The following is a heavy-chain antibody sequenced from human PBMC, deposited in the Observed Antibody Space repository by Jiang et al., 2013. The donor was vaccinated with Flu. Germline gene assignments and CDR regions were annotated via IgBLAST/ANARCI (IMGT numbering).Heavy chain of an antibody. CDR2: TYYRSKWYN. CDR3: ARGYSSSWYLGLNKRYYFDY. D-gene: IGHD6-13*01. Sequence: QTLSLTCAISGDSVSSNSATWNWIRQSPSRGLEWLGRTYYRSKWYNDYAVSVKSRITINPDTSKNQFSLQLNSVTPEDTAVYYCARGYSSSWYLGLNKRYYFDYWGQGTLVTVSS. V-gene: IGHV6-1*01. J-gene: IGHJ4*02. CDR1: GDSVSSNSAT.